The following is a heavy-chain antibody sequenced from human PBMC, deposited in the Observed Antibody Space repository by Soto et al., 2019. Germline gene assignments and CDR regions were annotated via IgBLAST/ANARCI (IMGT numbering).Heavy chain of an antibody. CDR1: GGIFTSYP. CDR2: IIPILGIT. J-gene: IGHJ4*02. V-gene: IGHV1-69*04. D-gene: IGHD3-16*02. Sequence: QVQLVQSGAEVKKPGSSVKVSCKASGGIFTSYPITWVRQAPGQGLEWMGRIIPILGITNYAQKFQGRVTITADTCTNTAYMELSSLRSEDTAVYYCAGDIPAENRYDSQADYWGQGTLVTVSS. CDR3: AGDIPAENRYDSQADY.